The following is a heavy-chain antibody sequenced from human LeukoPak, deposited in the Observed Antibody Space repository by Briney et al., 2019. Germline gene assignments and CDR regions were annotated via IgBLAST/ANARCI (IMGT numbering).Heavy chain of an antibody. D-gene: IGHD1-26*01. Sequence: SETLSLTCTVSGGSISSYYWSWIRQPPRKGLEWIGYIYYSGSTNYNPSLKSRVTISVDTSKNQFSLKLSSVTAADTAVYYCARARYSGSYLLNWFDPWGQGTLVTVSS. CDR2: IYYSGST. CDR1: GGSISSYY. J-gene: IGHJ5*02. CDR3: ARARYSGSYLLNWFDP. V-gene: IGHV4-59*08.